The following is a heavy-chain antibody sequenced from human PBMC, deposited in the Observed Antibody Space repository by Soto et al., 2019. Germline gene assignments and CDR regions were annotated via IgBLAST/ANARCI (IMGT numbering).Heavy chain of an antibody. J-gene: IGHJ4*02. V-gene: IGHV1-46*03. CDR1: GYTFTSYY. CDR3: ARAFPPMVRGVIRTTPKPNFDY. Sequence: GASVKVSCKASGYTFTSYYMHWVRQAPGQGLEWMGIINPSGGSTSYAQKFQGRVTMTRDTSTSTVYMELSSLRSEDTAVYYCARAFPPMVRGVIRTTPKPNFDYWGQGTLVTVSS. D-gene: IGHD3-10*01. CDR2: INPSGGST.